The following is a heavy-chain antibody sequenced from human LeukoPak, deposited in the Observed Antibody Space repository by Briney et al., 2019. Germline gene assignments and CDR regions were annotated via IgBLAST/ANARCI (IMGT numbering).Heavy chain of an antibody. D-gene: IGHD6-13*01. CDR3: ARLTSSWYQDWYFDL. CDR2: IYTSGSP. CDR1: GVSISSYD. J-gene: IGHJ2*01. Sequence: YPSETLSLTCTVSGVSISSYDWSWVRQPAGKGLEWVGRIYTSGSPTYNPSLKSRVTMSLGTSKKQFPLKLTSVTAADTAVYYCARLTSSWYQDWYFDLWGRGTLVTVSS. V-gene: IGHV4-4*07.